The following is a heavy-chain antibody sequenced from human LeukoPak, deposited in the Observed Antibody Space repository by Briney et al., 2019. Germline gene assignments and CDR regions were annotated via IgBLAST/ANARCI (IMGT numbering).Heavy chain of an antibody. Sequence: ETLSLTCTVSGGSISSYYWSWIRQPPGKGLEWIGYIYYSGSTNYNPSLKSRVTISVDTSKNQFSLKLSSVTAADTAVYYCARAKAVAGTYPFDYWGQGTLVTVSS. V-gene: IGHV4-59*01. CDR2: IYYSGST. CDR1: GGSISSYY. J-gene: IGHJ4*02. CDR3: ARAKAVAGTYPFDY. D-gene: IGHD6-19*01.